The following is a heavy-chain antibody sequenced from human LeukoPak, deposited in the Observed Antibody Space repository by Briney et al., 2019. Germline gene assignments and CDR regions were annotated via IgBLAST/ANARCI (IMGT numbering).Heavy chain of an antibody. CDR1: GGSFSGYY. J-gene: IGHJ4*02. CDR2: INHSGST. Sequence: SETLSLICAVYGGSFSGYYWSWIRQPPGKGLEWIGEINHSGSTNYNPSLKSRVTISVDTSKNKFSLKLSSVTAADTAVYYCARYRFGYHFDYWGQGTLVTVSS. D-gene: IGHD3-22*01. V-gene: IGHV4-34*01. CDR3: ARYRFGYHFDY.